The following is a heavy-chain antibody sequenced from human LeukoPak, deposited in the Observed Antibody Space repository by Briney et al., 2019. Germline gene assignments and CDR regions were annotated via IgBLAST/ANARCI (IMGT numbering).Heavy chain of an antibody. D-gene: IGHD4-17*01. J-gene: IGHJ5*02. CDR1: GGSINGYY. CDR2: ISDSGST. Sequence: SETLSLTCTVSGGSINGYYWTWIRQPPGKGLEWIGYISDSGSTNHNPSLKSRVSMSVGSSNTDFSLKLNSVTAADTAVYYCARVFRGAVTSNWFDPWGQGTLVTVSS. V-gene: IGHV4-59*01. CDR3: ARVFRGAVTSNWFDP.